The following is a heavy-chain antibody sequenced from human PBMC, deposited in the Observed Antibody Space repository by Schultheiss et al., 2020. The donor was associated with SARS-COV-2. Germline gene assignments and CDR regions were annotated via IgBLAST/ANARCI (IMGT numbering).Heavy chain of an antibody. V-gene: IGHV3-21*01. CDR1: GFTFSSYS. CDR3: ARDTANWGLFDY. J-gene: IGHJ4*02. CDR2: ISGSGGST. D-gene: IGHD7-27*01. Sequence: GGSLRLSCAASGFTFSSYSMNWVRQAPGKGLEWVSAISGSGGSTYYADSVKGRFIISRDNAKNSLYLQMNSLRAEDTAVYYCARDTANWGLFDYWGQGTLVTVSS.